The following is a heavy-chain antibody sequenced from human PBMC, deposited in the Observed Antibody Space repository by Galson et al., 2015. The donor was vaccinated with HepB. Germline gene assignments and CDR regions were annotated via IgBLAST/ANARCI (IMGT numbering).Heavy chain of an antibody. Sequence: SLRLSCAASGVTFSGHDMFWVRQAPGKGLELVAVISNDGRNKDYADSVKGRFTISRDNSKNTLDLQMNSLRRDDTGVYFCARDQTPQYDMMTGYYNGASDVWGRGTMVTVS. V-gene: IGHV3-30*01. CDR1: GVTFSGHD. D-gene: IGHD3-9*01. CDR3: ARDQTPQYDMMTGYYNGASDV. J-gene: IGHJ3*01. CDR2: ISNDGRNK.